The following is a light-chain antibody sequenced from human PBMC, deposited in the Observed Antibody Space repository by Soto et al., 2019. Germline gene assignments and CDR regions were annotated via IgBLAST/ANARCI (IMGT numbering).Light chain of an antibody. Sequence: DIQMTQSPSTLSASVGDRVTITCRASQSISSWLAWYQQKPGTAPKLLIYGASTLESGVPSRFSGIRSGTEFTLTVSSVQPDDFATYYCQQYNDSFRYTFGQGTKLEIK. CDR3: QQYNDSFRYT. V-gene: IGKV1-5*03. CDR2: GAS. J-gene: IGKJ2*01. CDR1: QSISSW.